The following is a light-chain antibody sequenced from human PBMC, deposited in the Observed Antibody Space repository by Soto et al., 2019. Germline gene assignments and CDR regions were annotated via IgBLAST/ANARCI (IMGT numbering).Light chain of an antibody. CDR1: SSDVGSYNY. Sequence: QYTLAQPASVCGSPGQSITISCTGTSSDVGSYNYVSWYQLHPGKAPKLMIYEVSNRPSGVSNRFSGSKSGDTASLTISGLQAEDEADYYCSSYTARTTLYVFGSGTKVTVL. CDR3: SSYTARTTLYV. V-gene: IGLV2-14*01. CDR2: EVS. J-gene: IGLJ1*01.